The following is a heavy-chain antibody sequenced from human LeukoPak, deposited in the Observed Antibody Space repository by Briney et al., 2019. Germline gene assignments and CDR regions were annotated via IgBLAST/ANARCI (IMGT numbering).Heavy chain of an antibody. CDR3: ARDLISPTVTTGYYFDY. J-gene: IGHJ4*02. CDR1: GFTFSSYW. Sequence: GGSLRLSCAASGFTFSSYWMSWVRQAPGKGPEWVANIKQDGSEKYYVDSVEGRFTISRDNARNSLYLQMNSLRAEDTAVYYCARDLISPTVTTGYYFDYWGQGTLVTVSS. V-gene: IGHV3-7*01. CDR2: IKQDGSEK. D-gene: IGHD4-17*01.